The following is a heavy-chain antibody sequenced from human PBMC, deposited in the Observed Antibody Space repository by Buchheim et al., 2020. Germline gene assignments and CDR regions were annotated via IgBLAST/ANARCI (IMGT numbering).Heavy chain of an antibody. Sequence: EVQLVESGGGLVKPGGSLRLSCAASGFTFSSYSMNWVRQAPGKGLEWVSSISSSSSYIYYADSVKGRFTISRDNAKNSLYLHMNSLRAKDTAVYYCARASLDTAMALIRDYYYYGMDVWGQGTT. CDR3: ARASLDTAMALIRDYYYYGMDV. CDR2: ISSSSSYI. D-gene: IGHD5-18*01. CDR1: GFTFSSYS. J-gene: IGHJ6*02. V-gene: IGHV3-21*01.